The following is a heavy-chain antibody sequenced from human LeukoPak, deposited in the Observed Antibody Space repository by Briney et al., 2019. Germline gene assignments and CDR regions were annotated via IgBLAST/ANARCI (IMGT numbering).Heavy chain of an antibody. D-gene: IGHD3-22*01. V-gene: IGHV1-69*13. Sequence: SVKVSCKASGGTFSSYAISWVRQAPGQGLEWMGGIIPIFGTANYAQKFQGRVTITADESTSTAYMELSSLRSEDTAVYYCARGFRDSSGYSYHYYMDVWGKGTTVTISS. J-gene: IGHJ6*03. CDR3: ARGFRDSSGYSYHYYMDV. CDR2: IIPIFGTA. CDR1: GGTFSSYA.